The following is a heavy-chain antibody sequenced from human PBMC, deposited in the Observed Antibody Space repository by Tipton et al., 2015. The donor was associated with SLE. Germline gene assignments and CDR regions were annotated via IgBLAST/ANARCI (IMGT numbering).Heavy chain of an antibody. CDR1: GGSISSYH. Sequence: TLSLTCTVSGGSISSYHWSWIRQPPGKGLELIGYIFTSGSTYYNPSLKSRVTISVDTSKNQFSLKLTSVTAADTALYYCAGGGYYASGSYYGGWFDPWGQGTLVTVSS. D-gene: IGHD3-10*01. V-gene: IGHV4-4*08. J-gene: IGHJ5*02. CDR3: AGGGYYASGSYYGGWFDP. CDR2: IFTSGST.